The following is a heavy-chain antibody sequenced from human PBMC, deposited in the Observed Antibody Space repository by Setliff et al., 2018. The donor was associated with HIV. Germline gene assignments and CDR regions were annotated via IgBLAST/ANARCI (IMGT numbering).Heavy chain of an antibody. CDR1: GVSITRTDHY. D-gene: IGHD2-21*01. J-gene: IGHJ5*02. CDR2: VSQSGST. Sequence: SETLSLTCSVSGVSITRTDHYWGWIRQSPGKRLEWIGSVSQSGSTYYNPSLKSRITISVDRSKNLFSLKLISVTAADQGVYYCARVPVAGANWFDPWGLGTLVTV. V-gene: IGHV4-39*01. CDR3: ARVPVAGANWFDP.